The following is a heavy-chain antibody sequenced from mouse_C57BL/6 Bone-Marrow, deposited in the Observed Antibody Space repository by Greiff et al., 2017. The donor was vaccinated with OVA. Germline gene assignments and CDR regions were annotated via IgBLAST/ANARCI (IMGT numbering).Heavy chain of an antibody. J-gene: IGHJ2*01. CDR2: IDPENGDT. D-gene: IGHD1-1*01. V-gene: IGHV14-4*01. CDR3: TYYYGSSYDYFDY. CDR1: GFNIKDDY. Sequence: VQLQQSGAELVRPGASVKLSCTASGFNIKDDYMHWVKQRPEQGLEWIGWIDPENGDTEYASKFQGKATITADTSSNTAYLQLSSLTSEDTAVYYCTYYYGSSYDYFDYWGQGTTLTVSS.